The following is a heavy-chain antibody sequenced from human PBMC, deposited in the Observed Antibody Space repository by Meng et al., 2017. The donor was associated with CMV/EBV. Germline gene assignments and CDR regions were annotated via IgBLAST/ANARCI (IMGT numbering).Heavy chain of an antibody. V-gene: IGHV1-18*01. CDR3: PRYGKQLVAWFDP. J-gene: IGHJ5*02. CDR2: CGAYDGIT. Sequence: LSLYASEVRRSASLVTFTLKACVDTSTGDGIRWVPRAPGQRLEWMRWCGAYDGITNNAQKLRGKETKNTDTSTSTAYMVLTTQRSDDTGVYYCPRYGKQLVAWFDPWGQGTLVTVSS. CDR1: VDTSTGDG. D-gene: IGHD6-13*01.